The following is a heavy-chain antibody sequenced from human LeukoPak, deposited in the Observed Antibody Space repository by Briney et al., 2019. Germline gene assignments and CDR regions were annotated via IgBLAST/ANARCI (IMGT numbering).Heavy chain of an antibody. Sequence: SESLSLTCTVSGDSISSTTYNWGWIRQPPGKGLEWIGSIYYTGITYYNPSLKRRVTMSVDTSENQFSLNLNSVTAADTAVYYCAGGFRYCSGGSCYPGVNWFDPWGQGTLVTVSS. CDR2: IYYTGIT. D-gene: IGHD2-15*01. CDR3: AGGFRYCSGGSCYPGVNWFDP. CDR1: GDSISSTTYN. V-gene: IGHV4-39*01. J-gene: IGHJ5*02.